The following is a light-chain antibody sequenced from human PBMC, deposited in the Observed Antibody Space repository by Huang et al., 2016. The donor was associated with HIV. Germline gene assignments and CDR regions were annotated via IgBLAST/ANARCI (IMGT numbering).Light chain of an antibody. CDR2: DAS. V-gene: IGKV3-11*01. J-gene: IGKJ4*01. Sequence: EIVLTQSPASLALSPGERATLSCRASQSVRNYLAWYQQKPGQAPSLLIFDASNMATDIPARFSGSVSGTDFTLTISSLEPEDFAVYYCQQRYNWPLTFGGGTKVEIK. CDR3: QQRYNWPLT. CDR1: QSVRNY.